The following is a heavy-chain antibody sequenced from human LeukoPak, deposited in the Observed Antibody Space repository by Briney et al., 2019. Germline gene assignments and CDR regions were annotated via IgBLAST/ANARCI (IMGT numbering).Heavy chain of an antibody. D-gene: IGHD3-10*01. CDR2: IIPILGIA. V-gene: IGHV1-69*04. Sequence: SVTVSCKASGGTFSSYAISWVRQAPGQGLEWMGRIIPILGIANYAQKFQGRVTITADKSTSTAYMELSSLRSEDTAVYYCAREASYGSGSLSAYWGQGTLVTVSS. CDR3: AREASYGSGSLSAY. J-gene: IGHJ4*02. CDR1: GGTFSSYA.